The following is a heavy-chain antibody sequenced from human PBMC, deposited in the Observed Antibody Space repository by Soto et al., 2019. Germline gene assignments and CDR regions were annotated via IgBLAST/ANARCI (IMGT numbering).Heavy chain of an antibody. CDR3: ARHPSYYYGSGSYSNWFDP. Sequence: QVQLQESGPGLVKTSETLSLTCTVSGGSISSYYWSWIRQPPGKGLEWIGYIYYSGSTNYNPSLKSRVTISVDTSKNQFSLKLSSVTAADTAVYYCARHPSYYYGSGSYSNWFDPWGQGTLVTVSS. D-gene: IGHD3-10*01. J-gene: IGHJ5*02. CDR1: GGSISSYY. V-gene: IGHV4-59*08. CDR2: IYYSGST.